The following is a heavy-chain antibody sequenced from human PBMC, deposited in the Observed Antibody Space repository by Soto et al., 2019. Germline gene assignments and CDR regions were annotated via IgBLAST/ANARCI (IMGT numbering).Heavy chain of an antibody. CDR1: GYTFTSYY. CDR2: MNPNSGNT. V-gene: IGHV1-8*01. Sequence: ASVKVSCKASGYTFTSYYINWVRQSTVQGLEWMGWMNPNSGNTGYAQKFQGRVTMTRNTSISTAYMELSSLRSEDTAVYYCTRDTQTYYDFWSGYSDYYYYAMDVWGQGTTVTVSS. CDR3: TRDTQTYYDFWSGYSDYYYYAMDV. J-gene: IGHJ6*02. D-gene: IGHD3-3*01.